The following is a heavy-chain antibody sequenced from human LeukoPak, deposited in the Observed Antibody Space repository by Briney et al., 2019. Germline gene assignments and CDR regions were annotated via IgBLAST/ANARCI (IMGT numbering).Heavy chain of an antibody. V-gene: IGHV3-20*04. J-gene: IGHJ4*02. CDR1: GFKFYDYG. CDR2: INLNGAST. CDR3: ARGATGTSFDY. D-gene: IGHD1-1*01. Sequence: GGSLRLSCAASGFKFYDYGMSWFRPATGKGLGWVSGINLNGASTGYADSVKGPFNMSRDKAKNSLYLQMNSLRAEDTALYYCARGATGTSFDYGGQGTLVTVSS.